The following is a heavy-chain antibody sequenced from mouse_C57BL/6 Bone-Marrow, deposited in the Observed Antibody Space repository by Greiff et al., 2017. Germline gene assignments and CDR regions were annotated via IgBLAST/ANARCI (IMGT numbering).Heavy chain of an antibody. CDR2: IYPSDSET. CDR3: ARRITTNDYFDY. J-gene: IGHJ2*01. Sequence: QVQLQQPGAELVRPGSSVKLSCEASGYTFTSYWMDWVKQRPGQGLEWIGNIYPSDSETHYNQKFKDKATLTVDKSSNTAYMQLSSLTSEDSAVYYCARRITTNDYFDYWGQGTTLTVSS. CDR1: GYTFTSYW. D-gene: IGHD1-1*01. V-gene: IGHV1-61*01.